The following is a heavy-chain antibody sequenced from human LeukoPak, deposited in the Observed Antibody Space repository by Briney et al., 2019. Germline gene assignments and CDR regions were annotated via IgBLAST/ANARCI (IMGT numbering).Heavy chain of an antibody. CDR1: AFTLSNYW. D-gene: IGHD6-19*01. CDR3: AAGAGWLIDW. V-gene: IGHV3-7*01. CDR2: IEKDGSEI. J-gene: IGHJ4*02. Sequence: GGSLRLSCAASAFTLSNYWMNWVRQAPGKGMEWVAIIEKDGSEILYVDSVKGRFTISRDNAKNSLYLQMNSLRAEDTAVYYCAAGAGWLIDWWGQGTLVTVSS.